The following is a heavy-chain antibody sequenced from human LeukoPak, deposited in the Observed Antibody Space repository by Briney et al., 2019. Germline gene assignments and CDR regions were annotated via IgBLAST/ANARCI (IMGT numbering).Heavy chain of an antibody. CDR3: ARGQATMVRGVYFDY. D-gene: IGHD3-10*01. V-gene: IGHV4-34*01. CDR1: GGSFSGYY. CDR2: INHSGST. J-gene: IGHJ4*02. Sequence: SETLSLTCAAYGGSFSGYYWSWIRQPPGKGLEWIGEINHSGSTNYNPSLKSRVTISVDTSKNQFSLKLSSVTAADTAVYYCARGQATMVRGVYFDYWGQGTLVTVSS.